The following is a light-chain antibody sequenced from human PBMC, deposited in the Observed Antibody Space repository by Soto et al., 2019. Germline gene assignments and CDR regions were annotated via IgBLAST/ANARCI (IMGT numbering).Light chain of an antibody. J-gene: IGLJ3*02. CDR2: RNN. V-gene: IGLV1-47*01. CDR1: SSNIGVDY. Sequence: QSVVTQPPSASGTPGQRVTISCSGSSSNIGVDYVYWYQQLPGTAPKLLIYRNNQRPSGVPARFSGSKSGTSASLAISGLRSEDEADYYCAAWDDSLSGRVFGGGTKLTVL. CDR3: AAWDDSLSGRV.